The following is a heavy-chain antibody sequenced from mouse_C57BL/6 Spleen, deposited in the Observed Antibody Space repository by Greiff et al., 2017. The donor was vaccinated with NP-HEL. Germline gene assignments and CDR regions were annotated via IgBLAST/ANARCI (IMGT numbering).Heavy chain of an antibody. CDR3: ARWITYFDY. Sequence: EVKLMESGGGLVKPGGSLKLSCAASGFTFSDYGMHWVRQAPEKGLEWVAYISSGSSTIYYADTVKGRFTISRDNAKNTLFLQMTSLRSEDTAMYYCARWITYFDYWGQGTTLTVSS. D-gene: IGHD2-4*01. J-gene: IGHJ2*01. V-gene: IGHV5-17*01. CDR2: ISSGSSTI. CDR1: GFTFSDYG.